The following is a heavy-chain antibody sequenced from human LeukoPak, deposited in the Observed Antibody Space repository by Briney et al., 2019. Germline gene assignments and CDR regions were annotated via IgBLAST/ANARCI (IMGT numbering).Heavy chain of an antibody. CDR2: IYYSGST. CDR1: GGSISSSSYY. D-gene: IGHD3-22*01. Sequence: SETLSLTCTVSGGSISSSSYYWGWIRQPPGKGLEWIGSIYYSGSTCYNPSLKSRVTISVDTSKNQFSLKLSSVTAADTAVYYCARQTYYYDSSGQGDYWGQGTLVTVSS. V-gene: IGHV4-39*07. J-gene: IGHJ4*02. CDR3: ARQTYYYDSSGQGDY.